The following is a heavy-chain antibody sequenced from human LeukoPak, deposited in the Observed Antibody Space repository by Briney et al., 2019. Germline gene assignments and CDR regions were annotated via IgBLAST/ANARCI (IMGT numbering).Heavy chain of an antibody. CDR1: GFTFSIFA. CDR2: ISGSGGTT. D-gene: IGHD3-22*01. Sequence: GGSLRLSCAASGFTFSIFAMSWVRQAPGKGLEWVSAISGSGGTTYYADSVKGRFTISRDNSENTLYLQMNSLRAEDTALYYCAKGLPDVVILFDYWGQGTLVTVSS. J-gene: IGHJ4*02. CDR3: AKGLPDVVILFDY. V-gene: IGHV3-23*01.